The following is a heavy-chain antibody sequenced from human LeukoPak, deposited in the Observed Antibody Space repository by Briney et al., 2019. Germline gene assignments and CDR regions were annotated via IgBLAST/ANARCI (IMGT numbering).Heavy chain of an antibody. J-gene: IGHJ4*02. CDR3: TTETGIVGAKAFDY. CDR1: GFSFSNAW. Sequence: PGGSLGLSCAASGFSFSNAWMNWVRQAPGKGLEWVGRIKTKADGGTVDYAAPVKGSFTISRDDSKNTLYLQMNSLKTEDTALYYCTTETGIVGAKAFDYWGQGTLVTVSS. CDR2: IKTKADGGTV. V-gene: IGHV3-15*07. D-gene: IGHD1-26*01.